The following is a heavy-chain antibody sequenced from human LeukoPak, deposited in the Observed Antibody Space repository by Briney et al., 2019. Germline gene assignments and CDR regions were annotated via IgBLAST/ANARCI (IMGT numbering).Heavy chain of an antibody. CDR1: GFTFSSYA. D-gene: IGHD6-13*01. CDR2: ISYDGSNK. Sequence: GGSLRLSCAASGFTFSSYAMHWVRQAPGKGLEWVAVISYDGSNKYYADSVKGRFTISRDNSKNTLYLQMNSLRAEDTAVYYCARSSSWYEADDYYFDYWGQGTLVTVSS. CDR3: ARSSSWYEADDYYFDY. V-gene: IGHV3-30*04. J-gene: IGHJ4*02.